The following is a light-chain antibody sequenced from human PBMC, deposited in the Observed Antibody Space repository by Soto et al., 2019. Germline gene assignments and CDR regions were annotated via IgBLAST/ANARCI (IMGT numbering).Light chain of an antibody. CDR3: QQYHNLWT. V-gene: IGKV3-15*01. Sequence: EIVMTQSPATLSVSPGERATLSRTASHYIYSNVAWFQQRPGQAPRLLIYRASTRATGTPARFSGSGSGTEFTLTITSLQSEDFALYYCQQYHNLWTFGQGTEVEIK. CDR1: HYIYSN. CDR2: RAS. J-gene: IGKJ1*01.